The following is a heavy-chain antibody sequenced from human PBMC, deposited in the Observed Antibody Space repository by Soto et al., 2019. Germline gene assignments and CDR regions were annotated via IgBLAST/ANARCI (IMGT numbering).Heavy chain of an antibody. CDR3: ARDPTALRYVEADY. D-gene: IGHD3-9*01. Sequence: GASVKVSCKASGYTFTDYYMQWVRQAPGQGLEWMGWINPNSGGTNYAQKFQGRVTMTRDTTISTAYMELSRLRSDDTAVYYSARDPTALRYVEADYWGQGTLVTVS. V-gene: IGHV1-2*02. CDR2: INPNSGGT. CDR1: GYTFTDYY. J-gene: IGHJ4*02.